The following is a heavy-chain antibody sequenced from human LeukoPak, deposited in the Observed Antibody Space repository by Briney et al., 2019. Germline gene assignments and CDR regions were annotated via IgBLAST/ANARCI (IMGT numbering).Heavy chain of an antibody. D-gene: IGHD2-15*01. CDR1: GYSFTSYW. CDR2: TYPGDSNT. CDR3: VRSPACSSGTCYPNWFDP. J-gene: IGHJ5*02. V-gene: IGHV5-51*01. Sequence: GESLKISCKGSGYSFTSYWIGWVRQMPGKGLEWMGITYPGDSNTRYSPSFQGQVTISADKSISSAYLQWSSLKASDTAMYYCVRSPACSSGTCYPNWFDPWGQGTLVTVSS.